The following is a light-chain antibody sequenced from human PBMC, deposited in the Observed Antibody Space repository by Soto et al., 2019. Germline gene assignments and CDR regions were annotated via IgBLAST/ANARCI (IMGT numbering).Light chain of an antibody. J-gene: IGKJ1*01. CDR1: QTITTSQ. V-gene: IGKV3-20*01. Sequence: EIVLTQSPGTLSLSPGERATLFCRASQTITTSQLAWYQQKPGQAPRVLIFGASNRATGIPDRFSGSGSGTDFTITISRLEPEDFAIYYWQQYAGSPRTFGQGTTVEVK. CDR3: QQYAGSPRT. CDR2: GAS.